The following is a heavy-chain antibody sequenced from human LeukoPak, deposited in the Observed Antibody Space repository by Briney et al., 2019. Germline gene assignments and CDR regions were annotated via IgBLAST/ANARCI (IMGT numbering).Heavy chain of an antibody. CDR1: GFTFGDYA. CDR2: IRSKAYGGTT. Sequence: GRSLRLSCTASGFTFGDYAMSWVRQAPGKGLEWVGFIRSKAYGGTTEDAASVKGRFTISRDDSKSIAYLQMNSLKTEDTAVYYCTRDRPYYDFWSGSIGGDFDYWGQGTLVTVSS. J-gene: IGHJ4*02. V-gene: IGHV3-49*04. D-gene: IGHD3-3*01. CDR3: TRDRPYYDFWSGSIGGDFDY.